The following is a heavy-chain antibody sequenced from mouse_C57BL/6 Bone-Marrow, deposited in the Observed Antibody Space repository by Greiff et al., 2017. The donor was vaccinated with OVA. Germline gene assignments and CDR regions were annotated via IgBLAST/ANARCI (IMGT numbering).Heavy chain of an antibody. Sequence: EVKVVESGGDLVKPGGSLKLSCAASGFTFSSYGMSWVRQTPDKRLEWVATISSGGSYTYYPDSVKGRFTISRDNAKNTLYLQMGSLKSEDTARYYCARVTGRFAYWGQGTLVTVSA. D-gene: IGHD4-1*01. J-gene: IGHJ3*01. CDR1: GFTFSSYG. CDR2: ISSGGSYT. V-gene: IGHV5-6*01. CDR3: ARVTGRFAY.